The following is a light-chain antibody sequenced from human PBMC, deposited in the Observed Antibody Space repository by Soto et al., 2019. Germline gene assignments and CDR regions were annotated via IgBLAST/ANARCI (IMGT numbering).Light chain of an antibody. J-gene: IGKJ1*01. V-gene: IGKV1-5*03. CDR1: QTISSW. CDR3: QQYNSYPRT. Sequence: ITMTQSPATLSASVGDRVTITCRASQTISSWLAWYQQKPGKAPKLLIYKASTLKSGVPSRFSGSGSGREFTLTISSLQPDDFATYYCQQYNSYPRTFGQGTKVDIK. CDR2: KAS.